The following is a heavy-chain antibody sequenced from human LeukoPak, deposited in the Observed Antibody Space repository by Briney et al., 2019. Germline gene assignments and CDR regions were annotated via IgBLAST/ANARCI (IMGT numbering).Heavy chain of an antibody. V-gene: IGHV3-21*01. D-gene: IGHD2-21*02. CDR1: GFTFSSYS. CDR2: ISSSSSYI. CDR3: AREGNVVVVTATNDY. Sequence: GGSLRLSCAASGFTFSSYSMNWVRQAPGKGLEWVSSISSSSSYIYYADSVKGRFTISRDNAKNSLYLQMNSLRAEDTAVYYCAREGNVVVVTATNDYWGQGTLVTVSS. J-gene: IGHJ4*02.